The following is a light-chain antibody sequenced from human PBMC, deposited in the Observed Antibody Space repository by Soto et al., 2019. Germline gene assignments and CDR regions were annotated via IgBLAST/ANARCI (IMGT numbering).Light chain of an antibody. J-gene: IGKJ1*01. CDR2: DAS. CDR1: QSVSSSY. CDR3: QQYVMSPPSWT. Sequence: ETVLTQSPGTLSLSPGERATLSCRASQSVSSSYLAWYQQKPGQALRLLIYDASSRATGIPDRFSGSGSGTDFPLTISRLEAEDFAVYCCQQYVMSPPSWTFGQGTKVEIK. V-gene: IGKV3-20*01.